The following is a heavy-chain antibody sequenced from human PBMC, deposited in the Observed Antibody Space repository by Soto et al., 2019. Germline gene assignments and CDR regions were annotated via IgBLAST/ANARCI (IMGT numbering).Heavy chain of an antibody. V-gene: IGHV1-24*01. CDR1: GYSLNELS. Sequence: QVHLVQSGAEVKKPGASVKVSCKVSGYSLNELSIHWVRQAPGKGLEWMGGFDPEDGEILYAQKFQGRVTMTEDTSTDTANMDLSSLRSEDTAVYYCATGGPAGDFDNWGQGTLVTVSS. CDR3: ATGGPAGDFDN. CDR2: FDPEDGEI. D-gene: IGHD3-10*01. J-gene: IGHJ4*02.